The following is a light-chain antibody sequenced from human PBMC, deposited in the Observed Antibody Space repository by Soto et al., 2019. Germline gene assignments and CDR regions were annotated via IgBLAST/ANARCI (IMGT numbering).Light chain of an antibody. J-gene: IGKJ4*01. CDR2: DAS. V-gene: IGKV1-33*01. Sequence: DIQMSQSPSSLTASVGDRVTITCQASQDISYYLNWYQQKPGKAPKLMIYDASKLETGVPSRFSGSGSGTDFTFTISSLQPEDIATYYCQQYDNLPLSFGGGTKVEIK. CDR1: QDISYY. CDR3: QQYDNLPLS.